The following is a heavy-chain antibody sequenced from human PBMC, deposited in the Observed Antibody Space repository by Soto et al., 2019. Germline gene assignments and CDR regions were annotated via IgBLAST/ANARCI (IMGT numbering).Heavy chain of an antibody. CDR3: ARGPYNFDD. D-gene: IGHD5-18*01. Sequence: PSETLSLICTASGGSIRSYYWSWIRQPPGKGLEWIGYIYYSGSTDYNPSLKSRVTISVDTSKNQFSLKLRSVTAADTAVYYCARGPYNFDDWGQGILVTVSS. CDR2: IYYSGST. J-gene: IGHJ4*02. CDR1: GGSIRSYY. V-gene: IGHV4-59*01.